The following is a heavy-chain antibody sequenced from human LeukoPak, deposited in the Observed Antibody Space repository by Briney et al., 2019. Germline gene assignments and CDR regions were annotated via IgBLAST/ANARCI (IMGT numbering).Heavy chain of an antibody. V-gene: IGHV4-4*02. Sequence: KPSETLSLTCGVSGGSLSSTNLWTWIRQPPGKGLEWIGEVHLDGRTNFNPSLKSRLTMSVDLSENHVSLKLTSVTAADTAVYYCAREGGFYSPLDYSGQGTLVTVSS. J-gene: IGHJ4*02. CDR1: GGSLSSTNL. D-gene: IGHD5-18*01. CDR2: VHLDGRT. CDR3: AREGGFYSPLDY.